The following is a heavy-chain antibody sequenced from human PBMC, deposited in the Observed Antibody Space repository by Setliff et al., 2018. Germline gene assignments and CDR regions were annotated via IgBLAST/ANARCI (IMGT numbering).Heavy chain of an antibody. CDR2: IYTSWST. J-gene: IGHJ6*03. CDR1: GGSISSSSYY. CDR3: ARMSGFQYIDV. V-gene: IGHV4-61*09. D-gene: IGHD3-3*01. Sequence: ASETLSLTCTVSGGSISSSSYYWGWFRQPAGKELEWIGQIYTSWSTNYNPSLKSRVTISLDTSKNQFSLSLTSVTAEDTAVYYCARMSGFQYIDVWDKGTTVTVSS.